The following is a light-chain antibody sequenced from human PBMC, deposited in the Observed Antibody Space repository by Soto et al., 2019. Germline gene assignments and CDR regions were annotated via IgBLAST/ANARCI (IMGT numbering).Light chain of an antibody. CDR3: QQYGKT. Sequence: EIVLTQSPATLSLSPGERATLSCRASQSVSTNLAWYQQKPGQAPRVLIYGASTRATGIPDRFSGSGSGTDFTLTISRLEPEDFAVYYCQQYGKTFGQGTKVDIK. CDR2: GAS. J-gene: IGKJ1*01. CDR1: QSVSTN. V-gene: IGKV3-20*01.